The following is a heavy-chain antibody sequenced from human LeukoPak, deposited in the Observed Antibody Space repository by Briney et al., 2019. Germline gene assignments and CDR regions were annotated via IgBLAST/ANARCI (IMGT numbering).Heavy chain of an antibody. V-gene: IGHV3-11*03. CDR1: GFSFSGYY. J-gene: IGHJ3*02. CDR3: ARNDASGSYYNVAFDI. Sequence: GGSLRLSCAASGFSFSGYYMSWIRQAPGKGLEWVSYISSSSSYTNYADSVKGRFTISRDDAKNSLFLQMSSLGTDDTAVYYCARNDASGSYYNVAFDIWGQGTMVTVSS. D-gene: IGHD3-10*01. CDR2: ISSSSSYT.